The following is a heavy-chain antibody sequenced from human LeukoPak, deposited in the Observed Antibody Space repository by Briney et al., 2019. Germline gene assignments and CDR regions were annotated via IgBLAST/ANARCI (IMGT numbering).Heavy chain of an antibody. CDR2: IYHSGST. D-gene: IGHD3-10*01. Sequence: PSETLSLTCAVSGGSISSGGYSWSWIRQPPGKGLEWIGYIYHSGSTYYNPSLKSRVTISVDTSKNQFSLKLSSVTAADTAVYYCARGRLLWFGELLYRSNWFDPWGQGTLVTVSS. CDR3: ARGRLLWFGELLYRSNWFDP. CDR1: GGSISSGGYS. J-gene: IGHJ5*02. V-gene: IGHV4-30-2*01.